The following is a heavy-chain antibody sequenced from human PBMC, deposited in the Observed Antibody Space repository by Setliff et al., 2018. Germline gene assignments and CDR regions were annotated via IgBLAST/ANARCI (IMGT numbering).Heavy chain of an antibody. CDR3: SRLVRYCTTTSCQRLSGGEY. Sequence: VKVSCKASGYTFSDYGITWVRQAPGQGLEWMGWISIYTGNAYYAHKLQGRVTMTTDTSTDTAYLELRSLRSDDTAVYYCSRLVRYCTTTSCQRLSGGEYWGQGTLVTVSS. CDR2: ISIYTGNA. V-gene: IGHV1-18*01. CDR1: GYTFSDYG. J-gene: IGHJ4*02. D-gene: IGHD2-2*01.